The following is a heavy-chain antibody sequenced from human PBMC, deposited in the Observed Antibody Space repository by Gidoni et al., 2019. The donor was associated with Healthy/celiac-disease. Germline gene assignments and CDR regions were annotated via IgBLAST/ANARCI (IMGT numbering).Heavy chain of an antibody. D-gene: IGHD2-15*01. CDR3: ARSSFTCSGGSCYSGPFDY. Sequence: EVQLVESGGGLVQPGGSLRLSCAASGFTFSSYWMSWVRQAPGKGLEWVANIKQDGSEKYYVDSVKGRFTISRDNAKNSLYLQMNSLRAEDTAVYYCARSSFTCSGGSCYSGPFDYWGQGTLVTVSS. V-gene: IGHV3-7*01. CDR1: GFTFSSYW. CDR2: IKQDGSEK. J-gene: IGHJ4*02.